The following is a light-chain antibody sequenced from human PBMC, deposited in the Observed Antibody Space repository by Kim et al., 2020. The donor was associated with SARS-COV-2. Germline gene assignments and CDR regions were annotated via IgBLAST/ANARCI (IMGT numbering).Light chain of an antibody. Sequence: DIQMTQSPSSLSASVGDRVTITCRASQDIRNSLAWYQQKPGKAPKLLVYTASRLESGVSSRFSGGGSGTEYTLTLSSLQPEDFAVYYCQQYFGDPTFGQGTKVDIK. J-gene: IGKJ2*01. CDR2: TAS. V-gene: IGKV1-NL1*01. CDR3: QQYFGDPT. CDR1: QDIRNS.